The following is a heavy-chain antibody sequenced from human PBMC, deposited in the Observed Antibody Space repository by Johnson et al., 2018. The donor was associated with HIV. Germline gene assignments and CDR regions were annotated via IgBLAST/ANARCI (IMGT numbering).Heavy chain of an antibody. Sequence: QVQLVESGGGVVQPGRSLRLSCAASGFTFSSYAMHWVRQAPGKGLEWVAVISYVVTNEDYADSVKGGFTISRDNSKNTLYLQMNSLRAEDTALYYCARGPRNPGLDSFDIWGRGTMVTVSS. CDR1: GFTFSSYA. CDR3: ARGPRNPGLDSFDI. D-gene: IGHD1-14*01. V-gene: IGHV3-30*04. J-gene: IGHJ3*02. CDR2: ISYVVTNE.